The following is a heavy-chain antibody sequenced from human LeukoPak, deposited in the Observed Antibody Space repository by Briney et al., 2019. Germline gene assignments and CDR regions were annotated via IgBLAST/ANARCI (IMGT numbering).Heavy chain of an antibody. D-gene: IGHD3-22*01. Sequence: GGSLRLSCAASGFTFRNYGMNWVRQAPGKGLEWVAVISYDGSNKYYADSVKGRFTISRDNSKNTLYLQMNSLRAEDTAVYYCAKGTMIVADDYFDYWGQGTLVTVSS. CDR1: GFTFRNYG. J-gene: IGHJ4*02. CDR2: ISYDGSNK. CDR3: AKGTMIVADDYFDY. V-gene: IGHV3-30*18.